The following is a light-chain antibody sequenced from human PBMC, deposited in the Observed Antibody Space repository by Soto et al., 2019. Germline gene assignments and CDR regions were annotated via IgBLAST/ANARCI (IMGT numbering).Light chain of an antibody. Sequence: DIQMTQSPSSVSASVGDRVTITGRASKDISGWLAWHQQKPGKAPKLLIYAAPTLHSGVPSRFSGSASGTDFTLTISRLQPEDFATYYCQQCHTFPLTFGGGTKVDIK. CDR2: AAP. J-gene: IGKJ4*01. V-gene: IGKV1-12*01. CDR3: QQCHTFPLT. CDR1: KDISGW.